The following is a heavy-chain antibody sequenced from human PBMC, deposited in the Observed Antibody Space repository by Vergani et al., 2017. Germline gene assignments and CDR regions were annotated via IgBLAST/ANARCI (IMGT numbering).Heavy chain of an antibody. V-gene: IGHV3-11*04. J-gene: IGHJ4*02. CDR2: ISPGASTV. CDR3: ARGGMRYCSSTSCPSFDY. Sequence: LEESGGGSVKPGGSLRLSCAASGFKFSDHYMSWIRQAPGKGLEWVSHISPGASTVAVTDSVTGRFTVSRDNANNSLTLDMTTLRVEDTAVYYCARGGMRYCSSTSCPSFDYWGQGTLVTVSS. D-gene: IGHD2-2*01. CDR1: GFKFSDHY.